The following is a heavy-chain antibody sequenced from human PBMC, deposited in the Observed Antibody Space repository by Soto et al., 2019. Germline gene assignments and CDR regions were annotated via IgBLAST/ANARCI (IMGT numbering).Heavy chain of an antibody. CDR2: IYYSGST. D-gene: IGHD3-22*01. CDR1: GGSISSYY. V-gene: IGHV4-59*01. CDR3: ARSRLLPYYFDY. Sequence: SETLSLTCTVSGGSISSYYWSWIRQPPGKGLEWIGYIYYSGSTNYNPSLKSRVTISVDTSKNQFSLKLSSVTAADTAVYYCARSRLLPYYFDYWGQGTLVTVSS. J-gene: IGHJ4*02.